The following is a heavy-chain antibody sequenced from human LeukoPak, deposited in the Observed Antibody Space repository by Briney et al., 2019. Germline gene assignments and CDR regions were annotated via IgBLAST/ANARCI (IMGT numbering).Heavy chain of an antibody. CDR1: GFTVSSNY. J-gene: IGHJ3*02. D-gene: IGHD3-10*01. CDR2: IYSGGST. Sequence: GGSLRLSCAASGFTVSSNYMSWVRQAPGKGLEWVSVIYSGGSTYYADSVKGRFTISRDNSKNTLYLQMNSLRAEDTAVYYCASITMVRVDAFDIWGQGTMVTVSS. CDR3: ASITMVRVDAFDI. V-gene: IGHV3-53*01.